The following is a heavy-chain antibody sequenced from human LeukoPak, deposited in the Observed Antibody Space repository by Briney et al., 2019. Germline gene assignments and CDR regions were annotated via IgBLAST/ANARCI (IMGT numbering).Heavy chain of an antibody. CDR2: ISSSSSYI. J-gene: IGHJ4*02. V-gene: IGHV3-21*01. D-gene: IGHD6-13*01. Sequence: PGGSLRLSCAASGFTFGSHNMNWARQAPGKGLEWVSSISSSSSYIYYADSVKGRFTISRDNAKNSLYLQMNSLRAEDTAVYYCASRFLAAAPGVDYWGQGTLVTVSS. CDR1: GFTFGSHN. CDR3: ASRFLAAAPGVDY.